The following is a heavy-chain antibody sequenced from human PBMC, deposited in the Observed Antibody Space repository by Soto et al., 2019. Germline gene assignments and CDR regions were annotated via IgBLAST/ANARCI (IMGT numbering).Heavy chain of an antibody. CDR1: GVSIRNYY. Sequence: VQLQESGPGLVKPSETLSLTCTVSGVSIRNYYWSWIRQPPGKGLAWIGYIYYRGSTNYNPSLKNRVTITVATSKIPFSVKLSSVTAADTAVYYCARVGKEAARGHCLHWGQGTLVTVSS. J-gene: IGHJ1*01. V-gene: IGHV4-59*01. CDR3: ARVGKEAARGHCLH. D-gene: IGHD6-6*01. CDR2: IYYRGST.